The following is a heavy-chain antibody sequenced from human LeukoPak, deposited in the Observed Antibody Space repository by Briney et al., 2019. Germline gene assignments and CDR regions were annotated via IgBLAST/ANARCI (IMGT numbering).Heavy chain of an antibody. V-gene: IGHV4-59*01. J-gene: IGHJ3*02. CDR2: IYYSGST. CDR1: GGSISTYY. D-gene: IGHD2-15*01. CDR3: ARSGVYCSGGSCRGNDAFDI. Sequence: SETLSLTCTVSGGSISTYYWSWIRQPPGKGLEWIGYIYYSGSTNYNPSLKSRVTISVDTSKNQFSLKLSSVTAADAAVYYCARSGVYCSGGSCRGNDAFDIWGQGTMVTVSS.